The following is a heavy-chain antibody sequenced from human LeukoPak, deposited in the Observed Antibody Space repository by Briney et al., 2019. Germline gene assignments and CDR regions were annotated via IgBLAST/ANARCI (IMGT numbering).Heavy chain of an antibody. J-gene: IGHJ4*02. CDR3: ARDWFHAIDY. Sequence: GGSLRLSCAASGFTFSDTWMHWVRQVPGEGLVWVSRIRSDGSDTRYAESVKGRFTISRDNAKNTLYLQMNSLRAEDTAVYYCARDWFHAIDYWGQGTLVTVSS. CDR1: GFTFSDTW. D-gene: IGHD2/OR15-2a*01. CDR2: IRSDGSDT. V-gene: IGHV3-74*01.